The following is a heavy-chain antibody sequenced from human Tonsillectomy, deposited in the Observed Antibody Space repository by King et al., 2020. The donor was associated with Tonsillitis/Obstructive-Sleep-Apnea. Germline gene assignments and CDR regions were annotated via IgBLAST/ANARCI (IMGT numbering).Heavy chain of an antibody. J-gene: IGHJ4*02. CDR2: ISGSGGSR. CDR3: AKGGSDRVVSSFXH. V-gene: IGHV3-23*04. Sequence: VQLVESGGGLVQPGGSLRLSCAASGLTFSSYAMSWVRQGPGKGLEWVSVISGSGGSRYYADSVKGRFTISRDNSKNTLYLQMNSLRGEDPAVYYVAKGGSDRVVSSFXHWGQGTLVTVSS. CDR1: GLTFSSYA. D-gene: IGHD3-16*01.